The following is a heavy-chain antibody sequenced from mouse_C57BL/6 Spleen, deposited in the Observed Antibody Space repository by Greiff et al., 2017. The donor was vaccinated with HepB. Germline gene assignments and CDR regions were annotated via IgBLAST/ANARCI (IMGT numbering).Heavy chain of an antibody. J-gene: IGHJ1*03. Sequence: EVQLQQSGPELVKPGASVKIPCKASGYTFTDYNMDWVKQSHGKSLEWIGDINPNNGGTIYNQKFKGKATLTVDKSSSTAYMELRSLTSEDTAVYYCARGFYYGNYAGYFDVWGTGTTVTVSS. CDR1: GYTFTDYN. V-gene: IGHV1-18*01. CDR3: ARGFYYGNYAGYFDV. D-gene: IGHD2-1*01. CDR2: INPNNGGT.